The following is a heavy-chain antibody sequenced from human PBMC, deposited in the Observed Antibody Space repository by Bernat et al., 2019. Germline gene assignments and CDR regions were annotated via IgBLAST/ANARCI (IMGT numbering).Heavy chain of an antibody. V-gene: IGHV3-9*01. CDR3: AKGLDYYGSGSYSY. D-gene: IGHD3-10*01. Sequence: EVQLVESGGGLVQPGRSLRLSCAASGFTFDDYAMHWVRQAPGKGLEWVSGISWNSGSIGYPDSVKGRFTISRDNAKNSLYLQMNSLRAEDTALYYCAKGLDYYGSGSYSYWGQGTLVTVSS. CDR2: ISWNSGSI. CDR1: GFTFDDYA. J-gene: IGHJ4*02.